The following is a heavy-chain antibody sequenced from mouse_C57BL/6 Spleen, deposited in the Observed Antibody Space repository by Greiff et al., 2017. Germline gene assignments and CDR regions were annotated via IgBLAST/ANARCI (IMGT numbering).Heavy chain of an antibody. Sequence: VHLVESGAELVKPGASVKISCKASGYAFSSYWMNWVKQRPGKGLEWIGQIYPGDGDTNYNGKFKGKATLTADKSSSTAYMQLSSLTSEDSAVYFCARFTTVVAYYFDYWGQGTTLTVSS. CDR2: IYPGDGDT. D-gene: IGHD1-1*01. CDR1: GYAFSSYW. V-gene: IGHV1-80*01. J-gene: IGHJ2*01. CDR3: ARFTTVVAYYFDY.